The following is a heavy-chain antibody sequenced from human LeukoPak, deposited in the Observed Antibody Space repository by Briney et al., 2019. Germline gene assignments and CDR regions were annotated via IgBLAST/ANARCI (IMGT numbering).Heavy chain of an antibody. V-gene: IGHV1-18*01. CDR1: GYTFTSYG. J-gene: IGHJ4*02. CDR3: VWFGELLSAYYFDY. Sequence: ASVKVSCKASGYTFTSYGFSWVRQAPGQGLEWMGWISAYNGNTNYAQKLQGRVTVTTDTSTSTAYMELRSLRSDDTAVYYCVWFGELLSAYYFDYWGQGTLVTVSS. D-gene: IGHD3-10*01. CDR2: ISAYNGNT.